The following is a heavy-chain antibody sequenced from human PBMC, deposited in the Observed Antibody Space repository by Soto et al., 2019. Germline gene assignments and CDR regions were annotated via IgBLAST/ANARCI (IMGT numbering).Heavy chain of an antibody. CDR3: AHGVGSGNSAYFQH. CDR1: GFSLSTSGVG. CDR2: IYLDDDE. D-gene: IGHD3-3*01. J-gene: IGHJ1*01. V-gene: IGHV2-5*02. Sequence: QITLKESGPTLVKPTQTLTLTCTFSGFSLSTSGVGVGWIRQPPGKALEWLAVIYLDDDERYSPSLKSSLTITKDNAKNQVVLTMTNVDPVDTATYYCAHGVGSGNSAYFQHWGQGTLVTVSS.